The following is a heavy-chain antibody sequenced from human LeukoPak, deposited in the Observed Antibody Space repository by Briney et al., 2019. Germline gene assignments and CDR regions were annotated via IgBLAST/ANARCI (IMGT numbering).Heavy chain of an antibody. CDR1: GFTFSSYW. CDR2: INSDGSST. CDR3: ARDAYGDYVVDY. Sequence: PGGSLRLSCAASGFTFSSYWMHWVRQAPGKGLVWVSRINSDGSSTSYADSVKGRFTISRDNAKNTLYLQMNSLKAEDTAVYYCARDAYGDYVVDYWGQGILVTVSS. J-gene: IGHJ4*02. V-gene: IGHV3-74*01. D-gene: IGHD4-17*01.